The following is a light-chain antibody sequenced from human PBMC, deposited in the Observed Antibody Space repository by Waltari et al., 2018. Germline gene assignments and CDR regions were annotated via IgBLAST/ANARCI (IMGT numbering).Light chain of an antibody. CDR1: QGISTD. J-gene: IGKJ4*01. CDR3: LQYNSHPLT. CDR2: GAS. Sequence: DIQLTQSPSSLSASAGDTVTITCRASQGISTDLNWYQQKPGKTPKRLIYGASSLESGVPSRLSGSGSGTDFTLTISSLQPEDFATYYCLQYNSHPLTFGGGTKVEIK. V-gene: IGKV1-17*01.